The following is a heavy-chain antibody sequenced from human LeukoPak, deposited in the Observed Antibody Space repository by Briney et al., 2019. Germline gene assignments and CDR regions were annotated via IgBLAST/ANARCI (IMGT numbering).Heavy chain of an antibody. CDR2: IKQDGSEK. CDR1: GGSFSGYY. V-gene: IGHV3-7*01. Sequence: PSETLSLTCAVYGGSFSGYYWSWVRQAPGKGLEWVANIKQDGSEKYYVDSVKGRFTISRDNAKNSLYLQMNSLRAEDTAVYYCRGSSWNVDYWGQGTLVTVSS. J-gene: IGHJ4*02. CDR3: RGSSWNVDY. D-gene: IGHD6-13*01.